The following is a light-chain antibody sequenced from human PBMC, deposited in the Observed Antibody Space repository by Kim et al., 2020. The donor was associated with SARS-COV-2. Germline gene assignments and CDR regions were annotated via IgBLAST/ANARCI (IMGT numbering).Light chain of an antibody. CDR2: DAS. Sequence: EIVLTQSPATLSLSPGERATLSCRASQSVSTYLAWYQQKPGQAPRLLIYDASNRATGIPDRFSGSGSGTDFTLTISSLESGDFAVYYCQQRSNWPPALTFGGGTKVDIK. CDR3: QQRSNWPPALT. J-gene: IGKJ4*01. CDR1: QSVSTY. V-gene: IGKV3-11*01.